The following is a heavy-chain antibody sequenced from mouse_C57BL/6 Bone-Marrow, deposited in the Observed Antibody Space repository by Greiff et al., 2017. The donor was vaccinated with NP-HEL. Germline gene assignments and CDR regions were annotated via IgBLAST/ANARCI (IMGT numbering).Heavy chain of an antibody. CDR1: GFTFSSYA. V-gene: IGHV5-4*01. J-gene: IGHJ4*01. Sequence: EVKVVESGGGLVKPGGSLKLSCAASGFTFSSYAMSWVRQTPEKRLEWVATISDGGSYTYYPDNVKGRLTISRDNAKNNLYLQMSHLKSEDTAMYYCARDPRWNYYAMDDWGQGTSVTVSS. CDR2: ISDGGSYT. D-gene: IGHD2-3*01. CDR3: ARDPRWNYYAMDD.